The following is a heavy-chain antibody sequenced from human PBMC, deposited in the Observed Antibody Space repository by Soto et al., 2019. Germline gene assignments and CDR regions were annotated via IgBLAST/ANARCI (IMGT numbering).Heavy chain of an antibody. CDR3: AKRGGSSSLGNCLDP. Sequence: PGGSLRLSCAASGFTFSSYAMSWVRQAPGKGLEWVSVISASGGSTYYADSVKGRFTISRDNSKNTLYLQMNSLRAEDTAVYYCAKRGGSSSLGNCLDPWGQGTLVTLSS. D-gene: IGHD6-6*01. V-gene: IGHV3-23*01. CDR2: ISASGGST. J-gene: IGHJ5*02. CDR1: GFTFSSYA.